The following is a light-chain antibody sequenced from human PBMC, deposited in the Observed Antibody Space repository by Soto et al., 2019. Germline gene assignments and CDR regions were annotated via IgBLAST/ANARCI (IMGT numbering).Light chain of an antibody. V-gene: IGKV3-11*01. CDR1: QSVSSY. J-gene: IGKJ4*01. CDR2: DSS. Sequence: EIVLTQFPATLSLSPGDGATLSCRASQSVSSYLAWYQQRRGQAPRLLIYDSSNRATGIPARFSGSGSGTDFSLIISSLEPEEFAVYYCQQRSVWPLTFGGGTRVEIK. CDR3: QQRSVWPLT.